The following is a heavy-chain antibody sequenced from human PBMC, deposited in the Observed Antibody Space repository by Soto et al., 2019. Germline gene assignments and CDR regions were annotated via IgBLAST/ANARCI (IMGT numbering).Heavy chain of an antibody. Sequence: PGGSLRLSCAASGFTFSDYAMSWVRQAPGKGLEWVSAISGSGGTTYYADSVTGRFTISRDNSRNTLYLQMNSLRAEDTAVYYCAKSAFFMTVINTPAYWGQGTLVTVSS. CDR3: AKSAFFMTVINTPAY. D-gene: IGHD4-17*01. V-gene: IGHV3-23*01. J-gene: IGHJ4*02. CDR2: ISGSGGTT. CDR1: GFTFSDYA.